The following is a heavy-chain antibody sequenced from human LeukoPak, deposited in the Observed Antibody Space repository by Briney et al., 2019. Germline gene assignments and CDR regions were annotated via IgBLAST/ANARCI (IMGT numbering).Heavy chain of an antibody. CDR2: MNANSDNT. D-gene: IGHD1-26*01. J-gene: IGHJ3*02. CDR3: VGERSGNYGAFDI. Sequence: ASVKVSCKASGYTFTSYDINWVRQATGQGLEWMGWMNANSDNTGYTQKFQGRVTMTRNTSISTAYMELSSLRSEDTAVYYCVGERSGNYGAFDIWGQGTMVTVSS. CDR1: GYTFTSYD. V-gene: IGHV1-8*01.